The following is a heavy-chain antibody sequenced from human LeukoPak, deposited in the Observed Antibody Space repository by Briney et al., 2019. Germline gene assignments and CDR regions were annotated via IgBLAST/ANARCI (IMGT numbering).Heavy chain of an antibody. Sequence: ASVKVSCKTSGYTFTSYGVRWVRQAPGQRLEWMGWISTYNYNTNYAQKFRGRVTLTKDTSTSTVYMELRSLRSDDTAIYYCARQVDTTMALPDYWGQGTLVTVSS. CDR1: GYTFTSYG. V-gene: IGHV1-18*01. D-gene: IGHD5-18*01. CDR2: ISTYNYNT. CDR3: ARQVDTTMALPDY. J-gene: IGHJ4*02.